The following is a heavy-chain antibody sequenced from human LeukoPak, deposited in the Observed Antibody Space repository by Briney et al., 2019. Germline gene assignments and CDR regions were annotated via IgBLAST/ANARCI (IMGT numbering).Heavy chain of an antibody. CDR2: IYYSGST. CDR1: GGSISSYY. Sequence: SETLSLTCTVSGGSISSYYWSWIRQPPGKGLEWIGYIYYSGSTNYNPSLKSRVTISVDTSKNQFSLKLSSVTAADTAVYYCARGSGGNYVDYWGQGTLVTVSS. CDR3: ARGSGGNYVDY. J-gene: IGHJ4*02. V-gene: IGHV4-59*01. D-gene: IGHD2-8*02.